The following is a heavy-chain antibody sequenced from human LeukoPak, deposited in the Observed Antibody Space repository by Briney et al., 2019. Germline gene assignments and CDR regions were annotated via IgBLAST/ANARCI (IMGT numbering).Heavy chain of an antibody. CDR1: GYTFTSYG. J-gene: IGHJ4*02. CDR3: ARDFFSSSWSHDLGY. Sequence: AASVKVSCKASGYTFTSYGISWVRQAPGQGLEWMGWISAYNGNTNYAQKLQGRVTMTTDTSTSTAYMELRSLRSDDTAVYYCARDFFSSSWSHDLGYWGQGTLVTVSS. D-gene: IGHD6-13*01. CDR2: ISAYNGNT. V-gene: IGHV1-18*01.